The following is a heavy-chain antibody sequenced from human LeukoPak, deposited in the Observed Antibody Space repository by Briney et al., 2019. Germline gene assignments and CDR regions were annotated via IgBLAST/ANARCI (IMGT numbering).Heavy chain of an antibody. CDR3: PTVTVPSASWFDP. V-gene: IGHV1-2*02. D-gene: IGHD4-11*01. J-gene: IGHJ5*02. CDR1: GYTFTGYY. Sequence: ASVKVSCKASGYTFTGYYMHWVRQAPGQGLEWMGGINPNSGGTNYAQKFQGRVTITRDTSISTAYRELSRLRSDDTAVSYCPTVTVPSASWFDPWGQGPLVTVSS. CDR2: INPNSGGT.